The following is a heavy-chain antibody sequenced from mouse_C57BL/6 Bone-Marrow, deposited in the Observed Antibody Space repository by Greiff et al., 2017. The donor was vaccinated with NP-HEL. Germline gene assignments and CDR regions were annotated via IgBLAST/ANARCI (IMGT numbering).Heavy chain of an antibody. CDR3: ALLLRY. CDR2: ISSGGSYS. J-gene: IGHJ2*01. V-gene: IGHV5-6*01. D-gene: IGHD1-1*01. Sequence: EVKLVESGGDLVKPGGSLKLSCAASGFTFSGYGMSWVRQTPDKRLEWVATISSGGSYSYYPDSVKGRFTIARDNAKNTLYLQMSSLKSEDTAMYYCALLLRYWGQGTTLTVSS. CDR1: GFTFSGYG.